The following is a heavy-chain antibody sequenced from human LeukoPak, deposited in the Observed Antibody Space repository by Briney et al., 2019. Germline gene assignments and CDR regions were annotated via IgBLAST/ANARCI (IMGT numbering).Heavy chain of an antibody. CDR3: ARDHDPRIVGAQNYYGMDV. V-gene: IGHV3-48*04. Sequence: GGPLRLSCAASGFTFSSYSMNWVRQAPGKGLEWVSYISSSSSTIYYADSVKGRFTISRDNAKNSLYLQMNSLRAEDTAVYYCARDHDPRIVGAQNYYGMDVWGQGTTVTVSS. CDR2: ISSSSSTI. CDR1: GFTFSSYS. D-gene: IGHD1-26*01. J-gene: IGHJ6*02.